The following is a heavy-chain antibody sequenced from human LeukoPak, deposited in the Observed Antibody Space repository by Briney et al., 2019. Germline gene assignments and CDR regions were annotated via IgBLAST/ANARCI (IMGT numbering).Heavy chain of an antibody. D-gene: IGHD3-10*01. V-gene: IGHV4-39*07. CDR1: GGSISSSSYY. Sequence: SETLSLTCTVSGGSISSSSYYWGWIRQPPGKGLEWIGSIYYSGSTYYNPSLKSRVTISVDTSKNQFSLKLSSVTAADTAVYYCARGVDYGSGSYNYFDYWGQGTLVTVSS. J-gene: IGHJ4*02. CDR2: IYYSGST. CDR3: ARGVDYGSGSYNYFDY.